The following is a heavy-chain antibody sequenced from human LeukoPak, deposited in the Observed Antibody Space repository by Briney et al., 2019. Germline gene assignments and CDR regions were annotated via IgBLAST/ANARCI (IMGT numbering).Heavy chain of an antibody. Sequence: PGGSLRLSCEASGFTFSDYWMHWVRQAPGKGLVWVSRVRRDGIETNYADSVKGRFTISRDNARNTLSLQMNSLTIEDTAVYYCVVVVEPPDSDGFDVWGQGTMITVSS. CDR1: GFTFSDYW. V-gene: IGHV3-74*01. D-gene: IGHD1-14*01. CDR3: VVVVEPPDSDGFDV. J-gene: IGHJ3*01. CDR2: VRRDGIET.